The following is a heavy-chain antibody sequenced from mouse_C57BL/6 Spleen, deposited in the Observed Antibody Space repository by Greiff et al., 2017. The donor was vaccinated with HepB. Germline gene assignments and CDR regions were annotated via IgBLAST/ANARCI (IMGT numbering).Heavy chain of an antibody. D-gene: IGHD2-4*01. CDR2: IYPGNSDT. Sequence: DVKLQESGTVLARPGASVKMSCKTSGYTFTSYWMHWVKQRPGQGLEWIGAIYPGNSDTSYNQKFKGKAKLTAVTSASTAYMELSSLTNEDSAVYYCTRPLLYDYDERGFDYWGQGTTLTVSS. V-gene: IGHV1-5*01. CDR3: TRPLLYDYDERGFDY. J-gene: IGHJ2*01. CDR1: GYTFTSYW.